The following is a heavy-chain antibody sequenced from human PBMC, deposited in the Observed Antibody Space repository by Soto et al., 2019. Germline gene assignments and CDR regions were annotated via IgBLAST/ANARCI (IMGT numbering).Heavy chain of an antibody. CDR3: ASCPAGYSSSWYVLDY. D-gene: IGHD6-13*01. J-gene: IGHJ4*02. CDR1: GYTFTSYG. CDR2: ISAYNGNT. Sequence: ASVKVSCKASGYTFTSYGISWVRQAPGQGLEWMGWISAYNGNTNYAQKLQGRVTMTTDTSTSTAYMELSSLRSEDTAVYYCASCPAGYSSSWYVLDYWGQGTLVTVSS. V-gene: IGHV1-18*01.